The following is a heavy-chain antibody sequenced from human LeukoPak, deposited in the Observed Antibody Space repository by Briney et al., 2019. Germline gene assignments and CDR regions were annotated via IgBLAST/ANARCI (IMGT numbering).Heavy chain of an antibody. CDR1: GFSISNSV. CDR2: SGAAT. V-gene: IGHV3-23*01. D-gene: IGHD2/OR15-2a*01. CDR3: ARHIPRENNYFDY. Sequence: GGSLRLSCGASGFSISNSVVSWVRQAPGKGLEWVSGSGAATYYADSVKGRFTVFRDNSKNTLDLQMNSLRVEDTAMYYCARHIPRENNYFDYWGQGTLVTVSS. J-gene: IGHJ4*02.